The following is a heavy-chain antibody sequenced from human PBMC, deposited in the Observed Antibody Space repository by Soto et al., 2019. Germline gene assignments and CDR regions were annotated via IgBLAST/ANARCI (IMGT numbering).Heavy chain of an antibody. CDR2: INPNSGGT. CDR3: ARDGRVGTGYHSNWFDP. J-gene: IGHJ5*02. V-gene: IGHV1-2*02. CDR1: GYTFTGYY. Sequence: ASVKVSCRASGYTFTGYYMHWVRQAPGQGLEWMGWINPNSGGTNYAQKFQGRVTMTRDTSISTAYMELSRLRSDDTAVYYCARDGRVGTGYHSNWFDPWGQGTLVTVSS. D-gene: IGHD3-9*01.